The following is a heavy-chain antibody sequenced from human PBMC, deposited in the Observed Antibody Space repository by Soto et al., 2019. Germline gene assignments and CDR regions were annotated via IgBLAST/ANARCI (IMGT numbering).Heavy chain of an antibody. CDR1: GGSISSGDYY. CDR2: IYHSGST. CDR3: STGGWQQLESPEYFQH. D-gene: IGHD6-13*01. J-gene: IGHJ1*01. Sequence: PSETLCLTCTGSGGSISSGDYYWSWIRQPPGKGLEWIGEIYHSGSTNYNPSLKSRVTISVDKSKNQFSLKLSSVTAADTAVYYCSTGGWQQLESPEYFQHWGQGTLVTVSS. V-gene: IGHV4-39*07.